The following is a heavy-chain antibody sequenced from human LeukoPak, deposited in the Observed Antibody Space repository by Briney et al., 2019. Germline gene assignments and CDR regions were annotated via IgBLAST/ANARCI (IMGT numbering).Heavy chain of an antibody. CDR3: AKDPRCWWGSSTSCYSYYYYGMDV. CDR2: ISGSGGST. Sequence: PGGSLRLSCAASGFTFSSYAMSWVRQAPGKGLEWVSAISGSGGSTYYADSVKGRFTISRDNSKNTLYLQMNSLRAEDTAVYYYAKDPRCWWGSSTSCYSYYYYGMDVWGQGTTVTVSS. V-gene: IGHV3-23*01. D-gene: IGHD2-2*02. J-gene: IGHJ6*02. CDR1: GFTFSSYA.